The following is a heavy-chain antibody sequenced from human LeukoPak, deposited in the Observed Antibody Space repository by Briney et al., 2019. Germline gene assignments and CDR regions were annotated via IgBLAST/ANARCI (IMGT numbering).Heavy chain of an antibody. J-gene: IGHJ4*02. CDR2: ISGSGGST. CDR3: AKDGTYDYQGPYYFDY. V-gene: IGHV3-23*01. CDR1: GFTFSSYA. D-gene: IGHD5-12*01. Sequence: PGGSLRLSCAASGFTFSSYAMSWVRQAPGKGLEWVSAISGSGGSTYYADSVKGRFTISRDNSKHTLYLQMNSPRAEDTAVYYCAKDGTYDYQGPYYFDYWGQGTLVTVSS.